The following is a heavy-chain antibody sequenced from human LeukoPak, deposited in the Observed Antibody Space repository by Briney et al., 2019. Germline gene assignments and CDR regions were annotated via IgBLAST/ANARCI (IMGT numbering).Heavy chain of an antibody. CDR2: IIPIFGTA. V-gene: IGHV1-69*05. D-gene: IGHD3-9*01. J-gene: IGHJ6*03. CDR3: AREVYDISTGYSYYYYMDV. CDR1: GGTFSSYA. Sequence: GASVKVSCKASGGTFSSYAISWVRQAPEQGLVWMGSIIPIFGTANYAQKFQGRVRITTDEFTSTAYMELSSLRSEDTAVYYCAREVYDISTGYSYYYYMDVWGKGTTVTVSS.